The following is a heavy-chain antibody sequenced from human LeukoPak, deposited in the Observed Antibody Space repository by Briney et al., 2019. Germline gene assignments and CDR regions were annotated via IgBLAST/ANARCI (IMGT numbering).Heavy chain of an antibody. CDR3: ARTSGYRAFDI. V-gene: IGHV4-34*01. Sequence: NPSETLSLTCAVYGGSLSGYYWSWIRQPPGKGLEWIGEINHSGSTNYNPSLKSRVTISIDTSKNQFSLRLSSVTAADTAIYYCARTSGYRAFDIWGQGTMVTVSS. J-gene: IGHJ3*02. D-gene: IGHD3-22*01. CDR1: GGSLSGYY. CDR2: INHSGST.